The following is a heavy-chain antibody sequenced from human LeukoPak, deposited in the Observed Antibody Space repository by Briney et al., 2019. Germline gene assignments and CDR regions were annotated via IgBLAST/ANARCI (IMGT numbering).Heavy chain of an antibody. CDR1: GGFISSSIYY. CDR2: IYYSGST. D-gene: IGHD3-22*01. V-gene: IGHV4-39*07. CDR3: ARLRLFPDYFDY. J-gene: IGHJ4*02. Sequence: NPSETLSLTCTVSGGFISSSIYYWGWIRQPPGKGLEWIGSIYYSGSTDYNPSLKSRVTISVDTSKNQFSLKLSSVTAADTAVYYRARLRLFPDYFDYWGQGTLVPVSS.